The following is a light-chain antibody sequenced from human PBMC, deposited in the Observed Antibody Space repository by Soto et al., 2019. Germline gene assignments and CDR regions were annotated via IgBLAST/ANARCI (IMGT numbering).Light chain of an antibody. CDR2: GAS. J-gene: IGKJ1*01. CDR1: QSISSW. CDR3: QQYGSSPRT. Sequence: TQSPSTLSSSVGDRVTFTCLASQSISSWLAWYQQKSGQAPTLLIYGASIRAAGIPDRFSGSGSGTDFTLTIRRLEPDDFAVYYCQQYGSSPRTFGQGTKVDIK. V-gene: IGKV3-20*01.